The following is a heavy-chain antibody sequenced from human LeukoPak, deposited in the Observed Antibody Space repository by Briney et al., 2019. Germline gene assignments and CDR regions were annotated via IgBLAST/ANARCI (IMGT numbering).Heavy chain of an antibody. Sequence: PGGSLRLSCAVSGFTFSSYVMSWVRQAPGKGLEWVSAISGSGGSTYYADSVKGRFTISRDNSKNTLYLQMNSLRAEDTAVYYCAEKGSYYNSPFDYWGQGTLVTVSS. CDR3: AEKGSYYNSPFDY. J-gene: IGHJ4*02. V-gene: IGHV3-23*01. D-gene: IGHD3-10*01. CDR1: GFTFSSYV. CDR2: ISGSGGST.